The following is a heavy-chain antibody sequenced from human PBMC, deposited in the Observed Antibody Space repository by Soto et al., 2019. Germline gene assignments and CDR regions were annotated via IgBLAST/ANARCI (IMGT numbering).Heavy chain of an antibody. CDR2: IFPGGGT. CDR1: EFTVSKNY. J-gene: IGHJ6*03. Sequence: EVQLVESGGDLVQPGGSLRLSCAASEFTVSKNYMSWVRQAPGKGLEWGSVIFPGGGTYYADSVKGRFAISRHNSKNTLYLQMNSLRAEDTAVYYCARCDYGWDDDYYYYMDVWGKGTTVTVSS. V-gene: IGHV3-53*04. CDR3: ARCDYGWDDDYYYYMDV. D-gene: IGHD3-10*01.